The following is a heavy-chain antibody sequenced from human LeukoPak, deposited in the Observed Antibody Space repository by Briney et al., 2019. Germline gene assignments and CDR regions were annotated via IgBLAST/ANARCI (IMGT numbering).Heavy chain of an antibody. CDR2: INPNSGGT. D-gene: IGHD3-22*01. J-gene: IGHJ4*02. V-gene: IGHV1-2*06. Sequence: GASVKVSCEASGYTFTGYYMHWVRQAPGQGLEWMGRINPNSGGTNYAQKFQGRVTMTRDTSISTAYMELSRLRSDDTAVYYCARGGYYYYDSSGYDYWGQGTLVTVSS. CDR1: GYTFTGYY. CDR3: ARGGYYYYDSSGYDY.